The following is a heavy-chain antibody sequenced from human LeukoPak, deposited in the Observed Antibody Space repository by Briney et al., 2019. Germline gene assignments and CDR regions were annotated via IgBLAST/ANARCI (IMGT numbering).Heavy chain of an antibody. CDR3: ARAQYDFWSGYELPGHFDY. CDR1: GGSISSYY. D-gene: IGHD3-3*01. CDR2: IYYSGST. J-gene: IGHJ4*02. V-gene: IGHV4-59*01. Sequence: ETLSLTCTVSGGSISSYYWSWIRQPPGKGLEWIGYIYYSGSTNYNPSLKSRVTISVDTSKNQFSLKLISVTAADTAVYYCARAQYDFWSGYELPGHFDYWGQGTLVTVSS.